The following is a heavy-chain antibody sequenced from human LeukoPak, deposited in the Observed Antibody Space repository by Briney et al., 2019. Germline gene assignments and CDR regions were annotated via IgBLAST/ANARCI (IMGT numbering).Heavy chain of an antibody. Sequence: PGGSLRLSCAASGFTFSSYSMNWVRQAPGKGLEWVSSISSSSSYIYYADSVKGRFTISRDNAKNSLYLQMNSLRAEDTAVYYCARERNVDTAMTYYYYYYMDVWGKGTTVTVSS. V-gene: IGHV3-21*01. J-gene: IGHJ6*03. CDR1: GFTFSSYS. CDR3: ARERNVDTAMTYYYYYYMDV. D-gene: IGHD5-18*01. CDR2: ISSSSSYI.